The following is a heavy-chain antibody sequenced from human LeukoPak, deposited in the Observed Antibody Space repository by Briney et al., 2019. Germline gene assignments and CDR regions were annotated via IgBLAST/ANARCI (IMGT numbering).Heavy chain of an antibody. Sequence: PSETLSLTXAVYGGSFSGYYWSWICQPPGKGVEWIGEINHSGSTNYNPSLKSRVTISVDTSKNQFSLKLSSVTAADTAVYYCARGAAGLAVECLSKTDYYYYMDVWGKGTTVTVSS. CDR2: INHSGST. CDR3: ARGAAGLAVECLSKTDYYYYMDV. CDR1: GGSFSGYY. V-gene: IGHV4-34*01. J-gene: IGHJ6*03. D-gene: IGHD3-3*01.